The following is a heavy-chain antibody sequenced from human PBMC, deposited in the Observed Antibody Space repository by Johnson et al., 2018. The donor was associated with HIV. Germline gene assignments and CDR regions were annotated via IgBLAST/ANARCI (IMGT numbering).Heavy chain of an antibody. J-gene: IGHJ3*02. CDR3: ARKSAFDAFDI. Sequence: VQLVESGGGLVQPGGSLRLSCAATGFRFDSHAINWVRQAPGKGLEWVSRISWNSGTIAYADSVQGRFTISRDNAKNSLYLQMNSLRAEDTALYYCARKSAFDAFDIWGQGTMVTVSS. V-gene: IGHV3-9*01. CDR2: ISWNSGTI. CDR1: GFRFDSHA.